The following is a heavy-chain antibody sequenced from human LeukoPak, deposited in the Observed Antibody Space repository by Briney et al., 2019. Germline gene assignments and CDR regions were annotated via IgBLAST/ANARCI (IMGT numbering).Heavy chain of an antibody. J-gene: IGHJ3*02. V-gene: IGHV3-30*03. CDR3: ARGGKVVIASPFDI. Sequence: GGSLRLSCAASGFSFSTYGMEWVRQAPGKGLEWVAVISYDGSNKYYEDSVEGRFTISRDNSKNTVYLQMSSLRSEDTAVYYCARGGKVVIASPFDIWGQGTMVTVSS. D-gene: IGHD2-21*01. CDR2: ISYDGSNK. CDR1: GFSFSTYG.